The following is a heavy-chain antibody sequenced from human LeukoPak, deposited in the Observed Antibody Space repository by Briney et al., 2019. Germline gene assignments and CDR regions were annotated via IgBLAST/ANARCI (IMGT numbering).Heavy chain of an antibody. CDR1: GFTFSSYA. V-gene: IGHV3-23*01. D-gene: IGHD3-22*01. CDR2: ISGSGGST. J-gene: IGHJ4*02. Sequence: GGSLRLSCAASGFTFSSYAMSWVRQAPGKGLEWVSAISGSGGSTYYADSVKGRFTISRDNSKNTLYLQMNSLRAEDTAVYYCAKDVRSYYDSSGYYRRQFDYWGQGTLVTVSS. CDR3: AKDVRSYYDSSGYYRRQFDY.